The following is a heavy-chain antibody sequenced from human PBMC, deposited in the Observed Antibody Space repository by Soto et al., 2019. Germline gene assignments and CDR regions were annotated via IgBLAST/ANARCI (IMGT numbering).Heavy chain of an antibody. V-gene: IGHV1-69*13. Sequence: GASVKVSCKASGGTFSSYAISWVRQAPGQGLEWMGGIIPIFGTANYAQKFQSRVTITADESTSTAYMELSSLRSEDTAVYYCARDHGIAAAGSTFDYWGQGTLVTVSS. CDR3: ARDHGIAAAGSTFDY. CDR1: GGTFSSYA. J-gene: IGHJ4*02. D-gene: IGHD6-13*01. CDR2: IIPIFGTA.